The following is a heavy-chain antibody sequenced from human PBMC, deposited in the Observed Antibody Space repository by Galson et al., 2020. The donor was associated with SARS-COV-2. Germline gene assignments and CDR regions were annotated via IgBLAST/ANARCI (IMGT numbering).Heavy chain of an antibody. CDR3: ARQDGYALDI. V-gene: IGHV5-51*01. J-gene: IGHJ3*02. CDR1: GYSFTSNW. CDR2: IFPADSDT. Sequence: GESLKISCKGSGYSFTSNWIAWVRQMPGKGLEWMGIIFPADSDTRYSPSFQGQVTISADKSISTAYLQWSSLKASDTAMYDCARQDGYALDIWGQGTMVTGSS.